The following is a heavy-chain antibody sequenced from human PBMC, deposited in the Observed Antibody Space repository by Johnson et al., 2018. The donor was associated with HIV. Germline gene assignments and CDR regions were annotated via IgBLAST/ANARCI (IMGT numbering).Heavy chain of an antibody. CDR2: IYSGGST. CDR3: AKVGATVVTPRGEAFDI. CDR1: GFTVSSNY. Sequence: VQLVESGGGLIQPGGSLRLSCAASGFTVSSNYMSWVRQAPGKGLEWVSVIYSGGSTYYASSVQGRFTISRYNSKNTLYLQMNSLRAEDTAVYYCAKVGATVVTPRGEAFDIWGLGAMVTVSS. D-gene: IGHD4-23*01. J-gene: IGHJ3*02. V-gene: IGHV3-66*03.